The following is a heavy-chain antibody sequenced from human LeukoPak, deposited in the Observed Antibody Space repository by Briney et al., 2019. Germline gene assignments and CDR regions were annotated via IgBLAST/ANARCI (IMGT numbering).Heavy chain of an antibody. J-gene: IGHJ4*02. V-gene: IGHV3-30*04. CDR3: ARSHKYCSSTSCYGSDY. D-gene: IGHD2-2*01. Sequence: GGSLRPSCAASGFTFSSYAMHWVRQAPGKGLEWVAVISYDGSNKYYADSVKGRFTISRDNSKNTLYLQMNSLRAEDTAVYYCARSHKYCSSTSCYGSDYWGQGTLVTVSS. CDR2: ISYDGSNK. CDR1: GFTFSSYA.